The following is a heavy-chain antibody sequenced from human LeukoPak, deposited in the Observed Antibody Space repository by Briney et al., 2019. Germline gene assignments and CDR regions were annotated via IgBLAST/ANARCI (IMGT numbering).Heavy chain of an antibody. Sequence: SETLSLTCTVPGGSISSYYWTWIRQPAGKGLEWIGRIYSSGSTNYNPSLKSRVTMSVDTSKNQFFLKLSSVTAADTAMYYCARDLLQSGWPNCFDPWGQGTLVTVSS. CDR3: ARDLLQSGWPNCFDP. V-gene: IGHV4-4*07. D-gene: IGHD3-3*01. CDR2: IYSSGST. J-gene: IGHJ5*02. CDR1: GGSISSYY.